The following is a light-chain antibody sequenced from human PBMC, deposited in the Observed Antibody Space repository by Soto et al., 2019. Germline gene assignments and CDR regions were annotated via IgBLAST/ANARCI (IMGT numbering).Light chain of an antibody. J-gene: IGKJ4*01. Sequence: LLRQSPATLSLFPGERATLSCTSRQSVSSYLAWYQQKPGQAPRLLIYDASNRATGIPDRFSASGSGTDFTLTISRLEPEDFAVYYCQQFSSYPLTFGGGTKVDI. V-gene: IGKV3-11*01. CDR2: DAS. CDR1: QSVSSY. CDR3: QQFSSYPLT.